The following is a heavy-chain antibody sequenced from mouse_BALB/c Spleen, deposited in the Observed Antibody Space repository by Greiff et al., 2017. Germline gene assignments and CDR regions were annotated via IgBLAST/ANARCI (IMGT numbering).Heavy chain of an antibody. D-gene: IGHD2-10*01. V-gene: IGHV5-12-1*01. J-gene: IGHJ3*01. CDR2: ICSGGGST. CDR3: ARTYYGNSAWFAY. Sequence: EVKLVESGGGLVKPGGSLKLSCAASGFAFSSYDMSWVRQTPGKRLEWVAYICSGGGSTYYPDTVKGRFTISRDNAKNTLYLQMSSLKSEDTAMYYCARTYYGNSAWFAYWGQGTLVTVSA. CDR1: GFAFSSYD.